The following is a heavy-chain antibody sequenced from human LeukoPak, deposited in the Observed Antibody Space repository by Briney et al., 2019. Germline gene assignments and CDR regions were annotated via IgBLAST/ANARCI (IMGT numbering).Heavy chain of an antibody. CDR2: IYYSGST. Sequence: PSETLSLTCTVSGGSTISSSYYWGRIRQPPGKGLEWIGSIYYSGSTYYNPSLKSRVTISVDTSKNQFSLKLSSVTAADTAVYYCARQIVVVPAAIGDAFDIWGQGTMVTVSS. V-gene: IGHV4-39*01. CDR1: GGSTISSSYY. CDR3: ARQIVVVPAAIGDAFDI. J-gene: IGHJ3*02. D-gene: IGHD2-2*02.